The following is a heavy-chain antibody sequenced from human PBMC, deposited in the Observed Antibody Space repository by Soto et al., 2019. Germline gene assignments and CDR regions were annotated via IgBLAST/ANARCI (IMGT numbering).Heavy chain of an antibody. D-gene: IGHD3-10*01. J-gene: IGHJ4*02. CDR2: IYPGASDI. CDR1: GYTFIYFW. CDR3: ARQGTSRGSDYAAFDI. Sequence: GESLKISCPASGYTFIYFWVAWVRQVPGKGLEWMGVIYPGASDIRYSPSFEGHVTISADKSTNTAYLQWSGLEAADTAIYYCARQGTSRGSDYAAFDIWGPGTL. V-gene: IGHV5-51*01.